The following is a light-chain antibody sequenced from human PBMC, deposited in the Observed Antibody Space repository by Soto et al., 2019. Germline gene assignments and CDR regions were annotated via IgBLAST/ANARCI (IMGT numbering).Light chain of an antibody. CDR3: YSYGAR. CDR1: SNDVGGYNY. CDR2: DVS. Sequence: QSALTQPRSVSGSPGQSVAISCTGTSNDVGGYNYVSWYQQHPGKAPKLMIYDVSKRPSGVPDRFSGSKSGNTASLTISGLRAEDEADYYCYSYGARFGGGTKLTVL. J-gene: IGLJ3*02. V-gene: IGLV2-11*01.